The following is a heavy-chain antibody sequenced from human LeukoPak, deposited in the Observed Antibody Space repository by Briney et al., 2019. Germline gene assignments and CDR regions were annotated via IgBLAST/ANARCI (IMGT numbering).Heavy chain of an antibody. Sequence: SETQSLTCTVSGGSISSYYWSWIRQPPGKGLEWIGYIYYSGSTNYNPSLKSRVTISVDTSKNQFSLKLSSVTAADTAVYYCAREEAVAGRGFDPWGQGTLVTVSS. V-gene: IGHV4-59*01. CDR3: AREEAVAGRGFDP. CDR2: IYYSGST. D-gene: IGHD6-19*01. CDR1: GGSISSYY. J-gene: IGHJ5*02.